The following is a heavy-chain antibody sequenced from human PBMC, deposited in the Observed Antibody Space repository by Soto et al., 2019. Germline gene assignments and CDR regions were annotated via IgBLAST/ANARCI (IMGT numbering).Heavy chain of an antibody. CDR1: GYTFTSYG. Sequence: XXVKVSCRASGYTFTSYGISWVRHAPGQGLEWMGWISAYNGNTNYAQKLQGRVTMTTDTSTSTAYMELRSLRSDDTAVYYCARDETYYDFWSGSSPFDPWGQGTLVTVSS. CDR2: ISAYNGNT. V-gene: IGHV1-18*01. CDR3: ARDETYYDFWSGSSPFDP. D-gene: IGHD3-3*01. J-gene: IGHJ5*02.